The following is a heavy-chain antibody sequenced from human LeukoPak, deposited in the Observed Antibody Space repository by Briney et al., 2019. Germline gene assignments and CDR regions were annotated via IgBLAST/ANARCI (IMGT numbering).Heavy chain of an antibody. V-gene: IGHV4-39*01. CDR3: ARQGRYVWFDP. CDR1: GGSISSSSYY. J-gene: IGHJ5*02. D-gene: IGHD3-16*01. Sequence: SETLSLTCSVSGGSISSSSYYWGWIRQPPGKGLEWIGSIYYSGSTYYNPSLKSRVTISVDTSKNQFSLKLSTVPAADTALYYCARQGRYVWFDPWGQGTLVTVSS. CDR2: IYYSGST.